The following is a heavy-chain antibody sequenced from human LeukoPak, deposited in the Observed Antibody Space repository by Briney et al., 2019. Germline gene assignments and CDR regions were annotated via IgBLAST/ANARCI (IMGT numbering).Heavy chain of an antibody. CDR1: GYTFTSYG. Sequence: ASVKVSCKASGYTFTSYGISWVRQAPGQGLEGMGWISAYNGNTNYAQKLQGRVTMTTDTSTSTAYMELRSLRSDDTAVYYCARDSPLYARSGPALDPWGQETLVTVSS. J-gene: IGHJ5*02. D-gene: IGHD3-22*01. CDR2: ISAYNGNT. V-gene: IGHV1-18*01. CDR3: ARDSPLYARSGPALDP.